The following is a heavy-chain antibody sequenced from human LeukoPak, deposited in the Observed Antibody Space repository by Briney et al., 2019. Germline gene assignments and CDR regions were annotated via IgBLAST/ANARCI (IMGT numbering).Heavy chain of an antibody. CDR3: ARDGYYYDSSGYSPLFDY. Sequence: GGSLRLSCAAPGFTVSSNYMSWVRQAPGKGLEWVSVIYSGGSTYYADSVKGRFTISRDNSKNTLYLQMNSLRAEDTAVYYCARDGYYYDSSGYSPLFDYWGQGTLVTVSS. CDR2: IYSGGST. CDR1: GFTVSSNY. D-gene: IGHD3-22*01. J-gene: IGHJ4*02. V-gene: IGHV3-66*01.